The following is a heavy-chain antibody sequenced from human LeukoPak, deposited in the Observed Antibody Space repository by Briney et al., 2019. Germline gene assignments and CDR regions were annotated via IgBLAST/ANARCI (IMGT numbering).Heavy chain of an antibody. CDR3: ARDQGATTYYYYGMDV. Sequence: GGSLRLSCAVSGFTVSSNYMSWVRQAPGKGLEWVSVIYSGGSTYYADSVKGRFTISRDNSKNTLYLQMNSLRAEDTAVYYCARDQGATTYYYYGMDVWGQGTTVTVSS. CDR2: IYSGGST. V-gene: IGHV3-66*01. CDR1: GFTVSSNY. D-gene: IGHD1-26*01. J-gene: IGHJ6*02.